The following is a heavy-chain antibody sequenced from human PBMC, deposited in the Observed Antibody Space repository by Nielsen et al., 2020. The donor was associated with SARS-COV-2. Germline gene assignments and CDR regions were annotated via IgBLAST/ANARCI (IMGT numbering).Heavy chain of an antibody. CDR1: AFTFSTYW. CDR2: INSDGSST. V-gene: IGHV3-74*01. J-gene: IGHJ4*02. CDR3: VRGLQVPNGLAHR. Sequence: GGSLRLSCAASAFTFSTYWMHWARQAPGKGLVWVSRINSDGSSTSYADSVKGRFTISRDNAKNTLYLQMNSLRAEDTAVYYCVRGLQVPNGLAHRWGQGTLVTVSS. D-gene: IGHD3-16*01.